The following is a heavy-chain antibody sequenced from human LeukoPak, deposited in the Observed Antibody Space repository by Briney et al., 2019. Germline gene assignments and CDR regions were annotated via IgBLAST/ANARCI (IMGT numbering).Heavy chain of an antibody. V-gene: IGHV4-59*01. Sequence: SSETLSLTCTVSGGSISGYYWSWIRQPPGKGLECLGYIYYSGSTNYNPSLKSRVTISVDTSKNQFSLKLSSVTAADTAVYYCARVKRTDYYDSSGYYFDYWGQGTLVTVSS. CDR2: IYYSGST. CDR1: GGSISGYY. CDR3: ARVKRTDYYDSSGYYFDY. D-gene: IGHD3-22*01. J-gene: IGHJ4*02.